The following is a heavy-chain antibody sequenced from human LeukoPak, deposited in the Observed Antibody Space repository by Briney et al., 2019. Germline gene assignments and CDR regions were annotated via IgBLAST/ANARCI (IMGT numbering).Heavy chain of an antibody. CDR1: GFTFSSYW. J-gene: IGHJ6*02. Sequence: AGGSLRLSCAASGFTFSSYWMNWDRQAPGKGLEWVSVIYSGGSTYYADSVKGRFTISRDNSKNTLYLQMNSLRAEDTAVYYCARDGTPQDVWGQGTTVTVSS. CDR3: ARDGTPQDV. CDR2: IYSGGST. D-gene: IGHD1-1*01. V-gene: IGHV3-53*01.